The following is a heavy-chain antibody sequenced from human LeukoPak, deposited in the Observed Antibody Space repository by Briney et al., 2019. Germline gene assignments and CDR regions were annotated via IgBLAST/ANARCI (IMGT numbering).Heavy chain of an antibody. Sequence: GRSLRLSCAASGFTFSDHNMDWVRQAPGKGLEWVGRIRNKANTYTTEYAASVKGRFSISRDDSKNSLYLQMNSLKTEDTAVYYCAREQVGSTACFLYWGQGTLVTVSS. V-gene: IGHV3-72*01. CDR1: GFTFSDHN. J-gene: IGHJ4*02. D-gene: IGHD1-26*01. CDR3: AREQVGSTACFLY. CDR2: IRNKANTYTT.